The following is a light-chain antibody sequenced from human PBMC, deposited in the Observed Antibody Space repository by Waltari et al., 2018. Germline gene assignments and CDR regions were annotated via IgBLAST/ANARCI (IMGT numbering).Light chain of an antibody. Sequence: IQLTQSSSSLPASVGDRVTITCRASRGISRFLAWYQQKSGQAPKLLIYDASTLQSGVPSRFSGSGSGTDFTLTISSLQPEDFATYYCQQLNSYPYTFGQGTKLEIK. CDR1: RGISRF. V-gene: IGKV1-9*01. J-gene: IGKJ2*01. CDR3: QQLNSYPYT. CDR2: DAS.